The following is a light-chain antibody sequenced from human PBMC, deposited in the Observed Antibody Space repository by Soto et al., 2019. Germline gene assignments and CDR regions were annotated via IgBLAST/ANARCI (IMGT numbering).Light chain of an antibody. CDR2: DAS. CDR3: QQYNNWPRT. CDR1: QSVSGN. V-gene: IGKV3-15*01. J-gene: IGKJ1*01. Sequence: EIVMTQSPATLSESPGERATLSCRASQSVSGNLAWYQLKPGQAPRLLIYDASTRATGIPARFSGSGSGTEFTLTISSPQSEDFAVYYCQQYNNWPRTFGQGTKVEIK.